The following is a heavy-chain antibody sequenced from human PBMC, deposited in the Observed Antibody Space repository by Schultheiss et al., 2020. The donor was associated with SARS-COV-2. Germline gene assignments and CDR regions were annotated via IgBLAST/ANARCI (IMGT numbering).Heavy chain of an antibody. V-gene: IGHV1-18*01. CDR3: ARDERDSGSYYFDY. J-gene: IGHJ4*02. D-gene: IGHD1-26*01. CDR2: ISAYNGNT. Sequence: ASVKVSCKASGYTFTSYGISWVRQAPGQGLEWMGWISAYNGNTNYAQKLPGRVTMTTDTSTSTAYMELRSLRSDDTAVYYCARDERDSGSYYFDYWGQGTLVTVSS. CDR1: GYTFTSYG.